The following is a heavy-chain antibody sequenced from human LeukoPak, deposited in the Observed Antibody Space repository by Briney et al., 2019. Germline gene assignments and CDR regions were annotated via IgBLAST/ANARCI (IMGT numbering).Heavy chain of an antibody. CDR1: GYSFTSYW. CDR2: IYPGDSDT. J-gene: IGHJ4*02. V-gene: IGHV5-51*01. Sequence: GESLKISCKGSGYSFTSYWIGWVRQMPGKGLEWMGIIYPGDSDTRYSPSFQGQVTISADKSISTAYPQWSSLKASDTAMYYCARGIQLWLPGSSETDYFDYWGQGTLVTVSS. D-gene: IGHD5-18*01. CDR3: ARGIQLWLPGSSETDYFDY.